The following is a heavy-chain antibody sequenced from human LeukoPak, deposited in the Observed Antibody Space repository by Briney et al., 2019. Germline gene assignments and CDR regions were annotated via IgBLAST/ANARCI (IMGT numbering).Heavy chain of an antibody. CDR1: GGSISSSSYY. J-gene: IGHJ4*02. CDR3: ARAVVVVPAAIWDY. V-gene: IGHV4-39*07. D-gene: IGHD2-2*02. Sequence: SETLSLTCTVSGGSISSSSYYWCWSRQPPGKGLEWIGSIYYSGSTYYNPSLKSRVTISVDTSKHQSSLKLSSVTAADTAVYYCARAVVVVPAAIWDYWGQGTLVTVSS. CDR2: IYYSGST.